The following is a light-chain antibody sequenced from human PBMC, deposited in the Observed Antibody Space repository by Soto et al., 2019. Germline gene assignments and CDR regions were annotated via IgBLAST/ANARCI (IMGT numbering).Light chain of an antibody. CDR3: QQRRLWLS. CDR2: DAS. CDR1: QSVSTY. V-gene: IGKV3-11*01. Sequence: DIGLTQSPATLSLSPGDRATLSCRANQSVSTYLNWYQQKRGQAPRLLLFDASNRAAGIPARFSGSGSGTDFTLTISSLDPEDLAVYFCQQRRLWLSFGGGTKVE. J-gene: IGKJ4*01.